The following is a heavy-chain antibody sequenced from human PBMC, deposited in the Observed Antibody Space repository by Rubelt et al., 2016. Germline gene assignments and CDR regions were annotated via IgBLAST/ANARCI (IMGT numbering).Heavy chain of an antibody. Sequence: GGIIPIFGTANYAQKFQGRVTMTTDTSTSTAYMELRSLRSDDTAVYYCARDRVGATNYGMDVWGQGTTVTVSS. D-gene: IGHD1-26*01. CDR3: ARDRVGATNYGMDV. J-gene: IGHJ6*02. CDR2: IIPIFGTA. V-gene: IGHV1-69*05.